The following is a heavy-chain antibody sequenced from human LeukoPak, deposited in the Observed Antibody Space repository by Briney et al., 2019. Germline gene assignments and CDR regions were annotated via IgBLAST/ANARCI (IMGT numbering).Heavy chain of an antibody. CDR1: GFTFSSYS. J-gene: IGHJ4*02. V-gene: IGHV3-21*01. D-gene: IGHD6-6*01. CDR3: ARDKIEEYSSSPFDY. Sequence: PGGSLRLSCAASGFTFSSYSMNWVRQAPGKGLEWVSSISSSSYIYYADSVKGRFTISRDNAKNSLYLQMNSLRAEDTAVYYCARDKIEEYSSSPFDYWGQGTLVTVSS. CDR2: ISSSSYI.